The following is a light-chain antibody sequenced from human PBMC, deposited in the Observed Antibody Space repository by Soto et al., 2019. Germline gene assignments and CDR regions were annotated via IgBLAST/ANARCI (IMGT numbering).Light chain of an antibody. V-gene: IGKV1-5*01. J-gene: IGKJ1*01. CDR3: EQYSSLPRT. CDR1: QSISSW. CDR2: DAS. Sequence: DIQMTQSPSTLSASVGDRVTITCRASQSISSWLAWYQQKPGKAPKLLIYDASSLESGVPSRFSGSGSGTDFTLTISRLEPEDFAVYYCEQYSSLPRTFGQGTKVDIK.